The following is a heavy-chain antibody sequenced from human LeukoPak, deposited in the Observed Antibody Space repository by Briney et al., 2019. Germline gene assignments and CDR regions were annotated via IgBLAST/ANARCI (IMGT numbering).Heavy chain of an antibody. V-gene: IGHV4-59*01. CDR2: INYSGIT. Sequence: SETLSLTCTVSGGSISNYYWSWIRQSPGKGLEWIGYINYSGITTYNPSLKSRVTISVDTSKNQFSLRLTSVTAADTAVYYCARDVDDDYYLDGWGKGTTVTVSS. CDR1: GGSISNYY. J-gene: IGHJ6*03. CDR3: ARDVDDDYYLDG. D-gene: IGHD2-15*01.